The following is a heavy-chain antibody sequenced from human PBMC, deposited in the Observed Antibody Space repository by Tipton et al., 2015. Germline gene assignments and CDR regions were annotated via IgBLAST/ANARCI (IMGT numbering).Heavy chain of an antibody. J-gene: IGHJ3*02. CDR3: AKGGPTILDAFDI. CDR1: GFTFSSYA. CDR2: ISSNAEST. D-gene: IGHD3-16*01. V-gene: IGHV3-23*01. Sequence: LRLSCAASGFTFSSYAMAWVRQAPGKGLEWVSTISSNAESTHYADSVKGRVTISRDNSKNTLFLRMDSLRVDDSAVYYCAKGGPTILDAFDIWGQGTMVTVSS.